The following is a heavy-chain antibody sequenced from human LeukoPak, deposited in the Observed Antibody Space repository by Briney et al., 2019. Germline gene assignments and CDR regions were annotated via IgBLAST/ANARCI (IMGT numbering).Heavy chain of an antibody. Sequence: GGSLRLSCVGSGFSFSEYSMNWVRQSPGKGLEWISYITSRSAFTYFAGSVKGRFTISRDDAKNTLYLQMNSLRAEDTAVYYCARETRFRGYSSPWGQGTLVTVSS. CDR3: ARETRFRGYSSP. CDR2: ITSRSAFT. CDR1: GFSFSEYS. D-gene: IGHD3-16*01. J-gene: IGHJ5*02. V-gene: IGHV3-48*01.